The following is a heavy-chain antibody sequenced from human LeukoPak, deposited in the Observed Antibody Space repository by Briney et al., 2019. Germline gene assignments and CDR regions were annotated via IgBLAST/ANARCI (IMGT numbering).Heavy chain of an antibody. D-gene: IGHD1-1*01. CDR3: ARVLKVNRRTRNYFDY. V-gene: IGHV1-18*01. Sequence: ASVKVSCKASGYTFTSYGISWVRQAPGQGLEWMGWISAYNGNTNYAQKLQGRVTMTTDTSTSTAYMELRSLRSDDTAVYYCARVLKVNRRTRNYFDYWGQGTLVTVSS. J-gene: IGHJ4*02. CDR1: GYTFTSYG. CDR2: ISAYNGNT.